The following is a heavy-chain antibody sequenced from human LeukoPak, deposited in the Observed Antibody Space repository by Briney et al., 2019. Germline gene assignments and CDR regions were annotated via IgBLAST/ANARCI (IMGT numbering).Heavy chain of an antibody. J-gene: IGHJ4*02. V-gene: IGHV4-4*02. D-gene: IGHD3-9*01. CDR3: ARTRRHYDILTGYRGYYFDY. CDR1: GGSISSSNW. CDR2: IYHSGST. Sequence: SETLSLTCAVSGGSISSSNWWSWVRQPPGKGREWIGEIYHSGSTNYNPSLKSRVTISVDKSKTQFSLTLSSVTAADTAVYYCARTRRHYDILTGYRGYYFDYWGQGTLVTVSS.